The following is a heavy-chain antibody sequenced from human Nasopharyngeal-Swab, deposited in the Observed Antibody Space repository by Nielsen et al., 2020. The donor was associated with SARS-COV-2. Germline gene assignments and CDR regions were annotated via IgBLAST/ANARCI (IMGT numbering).Heavy chain of an antibody. V-gene: IGHV3-21*01. D-gene: IGHD3-22*01. Sequence: GGSLRLSCAASGFTFSSYSMNWVRQVPGKGLEWVSSISSSSSYIYYADSVKGRFTISRDNAKNSLYLQMNSLRAEDTAVYYCARDGDYYDPTVDYWGQGTLVTVSS. CDR1: GFTFSSYS. CDR3: ARDGDYYDPTVDY. CDR2: ISSSSSYI. J-gene: IGHJ4*02.